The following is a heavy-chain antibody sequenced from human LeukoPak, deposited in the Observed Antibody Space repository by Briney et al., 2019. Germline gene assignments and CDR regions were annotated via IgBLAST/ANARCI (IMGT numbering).Heavy chain of an antibody. Sequence: GGSLRLSCAASGFTFSGSAMHWVRQASGKGLEWVGRIRSKANSYATAYAASVKGRFTISRDDSKNTAYLQMNSLKTEDTAVYYCTRHGDWGSDAFDIWGQGTMVTVSS. D-gene: IGHD2-21*02. V-gene: IGHV3-73*01. J-gene: IGHJ3*02. CDR3: TRHGDWGSDAFDI. CDR1: GFTFSGSA. CDR2: IRSKANSYAT.